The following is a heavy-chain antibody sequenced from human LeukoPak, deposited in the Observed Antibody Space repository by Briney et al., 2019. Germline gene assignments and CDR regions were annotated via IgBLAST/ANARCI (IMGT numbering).Heavy chain of an antibody. J-gene: IGHJ5*02. V-gene: IGHV3-11*01. Sequence: KSGGSLRLSCAASGFTFSDYYMSWIRQAPGKGLEWVSYSSSSGSTIYYADSVKGRFIISRDNAKNSLYLQMNSLRAEDTAVYYCARVVVAAAGWFDPWGQGTLVTVSS. CDR3: ARVVVAAAGWFDP. D-gene: IGHD2-15*01. CDR2: SSSSGSTI. CDR1: GFTFSDYY.